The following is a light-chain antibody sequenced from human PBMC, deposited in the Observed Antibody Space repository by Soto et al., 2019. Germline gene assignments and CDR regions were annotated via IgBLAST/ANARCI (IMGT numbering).Light chain of an antibody. J-gene: IGKJ5*01. Sequence: EIVMTQSPATLSVSPGERATLSCRASQSVNSNLAWYQQKPGQAPRPLIYGASARATGIPARFSGSGSGTEFTLSISSLQSEDFAVYYCQQYNNWPITFGQGTRLEIK. CDR1: QSVNSN. V-gene: IGKV3-15*01. CDR3: QQYNNWPIT. CDR2: GAS.